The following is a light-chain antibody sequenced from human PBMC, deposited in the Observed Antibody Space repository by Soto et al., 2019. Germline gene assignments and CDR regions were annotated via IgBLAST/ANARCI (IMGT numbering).Light chain of an antibody. Sequence: EIVLTQSPATLSLSPGERAALSCRASQSVSSYLAWYQQKPGQAPRLLIYDASKGATGIPARFSGSGSGTGFTLTISSLEPEDFAVYFCQRRSNWPSTFGGGTKVEI. V-gene: IGKV3-11*01. CDR1: QSVSSY. CDR3: QRRSNWPST. CDR2: DAS. J-gene: IGKJ4*01.